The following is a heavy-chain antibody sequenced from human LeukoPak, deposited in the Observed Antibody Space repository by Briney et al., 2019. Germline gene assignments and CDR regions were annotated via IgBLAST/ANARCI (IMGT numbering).Heavy chain of an antibody. V-gene: IGHV3-23*01. J-gene: IGHJ4*02. CDR1: GFTFSSYA. D-gene: IGHD1-26*01. CDR3: AKARYSGSYYEAGFFDY. CDR2: ISGSGGST. Sequence: GSLRLSCAASGFTFSSYAMSWVRQAPGKGLEGVSAISGSGGSTYYADSVKGRFTISRDNSKNTLYMQMNRLRAEDTAVYYCAKARYSGSYYEAGFFDYWGQGTLVTVSS.